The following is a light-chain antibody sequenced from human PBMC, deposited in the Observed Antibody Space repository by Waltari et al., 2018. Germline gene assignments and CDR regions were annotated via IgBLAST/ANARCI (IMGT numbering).Light chain of an antibody. CDR2: AAS. CDR3: QQLNSYQWT. Sequence: IQLTQSPSSLSASVGDRVTITCRASQCISNYLPWYQQKPGKAPKLLIYAASTLQSGVPSRFSGSGSGTDFTLTISSLQPEDFATYYCQQLNSYQWTFGQGTKVEIK. J-gene: IGKJ1*01. V-gene: IGKV1-9*01. CDR1: QCISNY.